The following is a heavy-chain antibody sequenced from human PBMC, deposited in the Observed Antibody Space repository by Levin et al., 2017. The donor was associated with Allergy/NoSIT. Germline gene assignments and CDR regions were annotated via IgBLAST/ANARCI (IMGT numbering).Heavy chain of an antibody. CDR1: GYTLTELS. D-gene: IGHD2-21*02. Sequence: GESLKISCKVSGYTLTELSMHWVRQAPGKGLEWMGGFDPEDGETIYAQKFQGRVTMTEDTSTDTAYMELSSLRSEDTAVYYCATRERVTDAFDIWGQGTMVTVSS. V-gene: IGHV1-24*01. J-gene: IGHJ3*02. CDR2: FDPEDGET. CDR3: ATRERVTDAFDI.